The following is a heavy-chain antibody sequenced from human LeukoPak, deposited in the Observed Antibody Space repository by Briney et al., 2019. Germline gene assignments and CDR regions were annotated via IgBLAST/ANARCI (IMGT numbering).Heavy chain of an antibody. V-gene: IGHV1-2*02. D-gene: IGHD6-19*01. CDR2: INPNSGGT. CDR3: ARIGSSSGLYYFDY. Sequence: GASVKVSCKASGYTFTGYYMHWVRQAPGQGLEWMGWINPNSGGTNYAQKFQGRVTMTRDTSISTAYMELSRLRSDDTAVYYCARIGSSSGLYYFDYWGQGTLVTVSS. CDR1: GYTFTGYY. J-gene: IGHJ4*02.